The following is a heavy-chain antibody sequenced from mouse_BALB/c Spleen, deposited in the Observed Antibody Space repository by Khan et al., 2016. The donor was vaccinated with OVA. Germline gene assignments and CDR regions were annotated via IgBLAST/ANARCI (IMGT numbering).Heavy chain of an antibody. Sequence: EVKLLESGPGLVKPSQSLSLTCTVTGYSITSDYAWNWIRQFPGNKLEWMGYISYSGSTSYNPSLKSRISITRDTSKNQYFLQLTSVTTEDTATYYCARHNYYGYAMDYWGQGTSVTVAS. D-gene: IGHD1-1*01. V-gene: IGHV3-2*02. CDR1: GYSITSDYA. J-gene: IGHJ4*01. CDR3: ARHNYYGYAMDY. CDR2: ISYSGST.